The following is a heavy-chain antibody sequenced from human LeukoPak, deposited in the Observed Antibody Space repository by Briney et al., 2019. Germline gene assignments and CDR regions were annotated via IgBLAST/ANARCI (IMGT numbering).Heavy chain of an antibody. J-gene: IGHJ4*02. CDR2: IKSKTDGGTT. V-gene: IGHV3-15*01. CDR3: TTDGGGSYSTRPYYFDY. Sequence: GGSLRLSCAASGFTFSSYWMHWVRQAPGKGLVWVGRIKSKTDGGTTDYAAPVKGRFTISRDDSKNTLYLQMNSLKTEDTAVYYCTTDGGGSYSTRPYYFDYWGQGTLVTVSS. D-gene: IGHD1-26*01. CDR1: GFTFSSYW.